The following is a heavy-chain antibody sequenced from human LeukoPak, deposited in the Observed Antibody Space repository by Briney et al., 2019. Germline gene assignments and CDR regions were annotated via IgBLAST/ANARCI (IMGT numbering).Heavy chain of an antibody. V-gene: IGHV1-2*02. CDR1: GYTFIGYF. Sequence: GASVKVSCKASGYTFIGYFILWVRQAPGQGLEWMGWINPNSGDTNYAQKFQGRVTMTRDTSISTAYMELSRLRSDDTAVYYCARGPYYYDSSGYTAYWGQGTLVTASS. J-gene: IGHJ4*02. CDR2: INPNSGDT. CDR3: ARGPYYYDSSGYTAY. D-gene: IGHD3-22*01.